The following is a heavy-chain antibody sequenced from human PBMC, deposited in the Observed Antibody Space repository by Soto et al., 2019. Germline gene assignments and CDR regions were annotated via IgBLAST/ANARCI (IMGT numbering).Heavy chain of an antibody. CDR2: IYWNDDK. Sequence: SGPTLVNPTQTLTLTCTFSGFSLSTSGVGVGWIRQPPGKALEWLALIYWNDDKRYSPSLKSRLTITKDTSKNQVVLTMTNMDPVDTATYYCAHSYDYVWGSYRMPFDYWGQGTLVTVS. CDR3: AHSYDYVWGSYRMPFDY. D-gene: IGHD3-16*02. V-gene: IGHV2-5*01. CDR1: GFSLSTSGVG. J-gene: IGHJ4*02.